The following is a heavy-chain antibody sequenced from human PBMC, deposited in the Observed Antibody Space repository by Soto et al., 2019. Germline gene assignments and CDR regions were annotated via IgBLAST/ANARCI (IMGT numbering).Heavy chain of an antibody. V-gene: IGHV5-51*01. CDR2: IYPGDSDT. J-gene: IGHJ3*02. CDR1: GYSFTSYW. Sequence: PGESLKISCKGSGYSFTSYWIGWVRQMPVKGLEWMGIIYPGDSDTRYSPSFQGQVTTSADKYISTAYLQWSSLKASDTAMYYCASCRSCLEQGPRALDIWGQGTMVT. D-gene: IGHD2-15*01. CDR3: ASCRSCLEQGPRALDI.